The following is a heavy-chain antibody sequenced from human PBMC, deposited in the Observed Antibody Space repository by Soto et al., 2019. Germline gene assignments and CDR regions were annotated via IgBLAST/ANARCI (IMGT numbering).Heavy chain of an antibody. CDR2: TKQDGRDK. D-gene: IGHD1-1*01. V-gene: IGHV3-7*01. CDR1: GFNFDNYW. CDR3: GKDTTGILDY. Sequence: LRLSCAASGFNFDNYWLAWVREATGKRVEWVYNTKQDGRDKIYVDTLKSQFTINRDNVTTSLSLKKNSVRAEDWAVYSCGKDTTGILDYWGQGTLVTVSS. J-gene: IGHJ4*02.